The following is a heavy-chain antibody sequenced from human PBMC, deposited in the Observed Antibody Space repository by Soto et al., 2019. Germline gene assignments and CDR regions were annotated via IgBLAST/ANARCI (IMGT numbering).Heavy chain of an antibody. J-gene: IGHJ4*02. D-gene: IGHD2-15*01. V-gene: IGHV3-66*01. Sequence: EVQLVESGGGLVQPGGSLRLSCAASGFTVSSNYMSWVRQDPGKGLEWVSVIYRGGSTNYADSVKGRFTIPRDNSKHTPYLQMNSLRAEDTAVYYWAREGVVSASDWGQGTLVTVSS. CDR2: IYRGGST. CDR3: AREGVVSASD. CDR1: GFTVSSNY.